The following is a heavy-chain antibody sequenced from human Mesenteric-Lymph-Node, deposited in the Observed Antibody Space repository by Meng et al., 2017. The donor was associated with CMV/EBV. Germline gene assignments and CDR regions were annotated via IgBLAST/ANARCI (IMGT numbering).Heavy chain of an antibody. CDR3: VTHLLWPREDDY. V-gene: IGHV1-3*01. CDR2: MNADNGNT. D-gene: IGHD2-2*01. CDR1: GYSFTNKA. J-gene: IGHJ4*01. Sequence: SCKASGYSFTNKAMHWVRQAPGQTLEWMGWMNADNGNTKYSERFQGRLTITRDTSASTAYMTLTSLRSEDTAVYYCVTHLLWPREDDYWGQGTLVTVSS.